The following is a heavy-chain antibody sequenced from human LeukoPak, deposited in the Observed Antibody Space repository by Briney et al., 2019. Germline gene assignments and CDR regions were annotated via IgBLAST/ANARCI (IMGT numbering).Heavy chain of an antibody. V-gene: IGHV4-34*01. CDR2: INHSGST. CDR3: ARVGYSSSWYYYYYMDV. Sequence: SETLSLTCAVYGGSFSGYYWTWIRQPPGKGLEWIGEINHSGSTNYNPSLKSRVTISVDTSKNQFSLKLSSVTAADTAVYYCARVGYSSSWYYYYYMDVWGKGTTVTVSS. CDR1: GGSFSGYY. D-gene: IGHD6-13*01. J-gene: IGHJ6*03.